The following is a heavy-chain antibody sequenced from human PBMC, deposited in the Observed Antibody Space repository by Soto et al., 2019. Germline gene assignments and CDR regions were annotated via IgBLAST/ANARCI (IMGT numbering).Heavy chain of an antibody. D-gene: IGHD6-19*01. J-gene: IGHJ6*02. V-gene: IGHV3-30-3*01. CDR1: GFTFSSYA. CDR3: ARGPPNQWLALYYYYYGMDV. CDR2: ISYDGSNK. Sequence: QVQLVESGGGVVQPGRSLRLSCAASGFTFSSYAMHWVRQAPGKGLEWVAVISYDGSNKYYADSVKGRFTISRDNSKNTLYLQMNSRRAEDTDVYYCARGPPNQWLALYYYYYGMDVWGQGTTVTVSS.